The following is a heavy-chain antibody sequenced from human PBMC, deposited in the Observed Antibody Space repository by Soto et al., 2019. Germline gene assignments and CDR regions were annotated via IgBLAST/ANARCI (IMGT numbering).Heavy chain of an antibody. CDR1: GGSIGSSSYY. D-gene: IGHD6-13*01. CDR2: IYYSGST. J-gene: IGHJ6*03. Sequence: PSETLSLTCTVSGGSIGSSSYYWGWIRQPPGKGLEWVGSIYYSGSTYYNPSLKSRVTISVDTSKNQFSLKLSSVTAADTAVYYCARSWQQHPPGYYYYYYMDVWGKGTTVTVSS. CDR3: ARSWQQHPPGYYYYYYMDV. V-gene: IGHV4-39*01.